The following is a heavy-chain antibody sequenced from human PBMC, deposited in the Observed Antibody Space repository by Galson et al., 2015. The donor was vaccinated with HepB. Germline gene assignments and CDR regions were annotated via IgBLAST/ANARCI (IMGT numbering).Heavy chain of an antibody. CDR3: AKDFCRADNCDPFDY. CDR1: GFTLSNYA. D-gene: IGHD3-3*01. CDR2: IYPSEQTT. V-gene: IGHV3-23*05. Sequence: SLRLSCAASGFTLSNYAMSWVRQAPGKGLEWVSGIYPSEQTTYYADSVKGRFTISRDNSKNTVYLQMNSLRAEDTAVYFCAKDFCRADNCDPFDYWGQGTLVTVSS. J-gene: IGHJ4*02.